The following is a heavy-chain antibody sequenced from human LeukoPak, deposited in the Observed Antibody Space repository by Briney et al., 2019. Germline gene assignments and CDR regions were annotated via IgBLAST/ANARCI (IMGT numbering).Heavy chain of an antibody. CDR2: IYYSGST. D-gene: IGHD3-3*01. V-gene: IGHV4-61*01. Sequence: SETLSLTCAVSGGSISSSNWWSWIRQPPGKGLEWIGYIYYSGSTNYNPSLKSRVTISVDTSKNQFSLKLSSVTAADTAVYYCAGYCSSTSCSIRTYYDFWSGYYNWFDPWGQGTLVTVSS. CDR1: GGSISSSNW. CDR3: AGYCSSTSCSIRTYYDFWSGYYNWFDP. J-gene: IGHJ5*02.